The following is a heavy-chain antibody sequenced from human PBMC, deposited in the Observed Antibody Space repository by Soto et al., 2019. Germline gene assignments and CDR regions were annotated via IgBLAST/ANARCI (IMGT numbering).Heavy chain of an antibody. D-gene: IGHD2-21*02. J-gene: IGHJ4*02. CDR1: GDTFTDYY. V-gene: IGHV1-46*01. Sequence: QVQLMQSGAEVKKPGASVKESCKASGDTFTDYYIHWVRQAPGQGLEWMGTVNPSGGHTTYTQHFIGRVTMTRDTSTSTLYMELTSLTSDGTAIYYCARGGHVVVVTAALDYWGQGTLVTVSS. CDR3: ARGGHVVVVTAALDY. CDR2: VNPSGGHT.